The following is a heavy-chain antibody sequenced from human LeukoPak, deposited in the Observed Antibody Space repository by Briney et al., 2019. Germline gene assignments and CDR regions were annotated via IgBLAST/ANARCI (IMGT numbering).Heavy chain of an antibody. Sequence: ASVKVSCKASGYTFTSYDINWVRQATGQGVEWMGWMSPNSGSTGYAQKFQGRVTITRNTSISTAYMELSSLRSEDTAVYYCARGGLRSISVYYYYYMDVWGKGTTVTVSS. CDR3: ARGGLRSISVYYYYYMDV. CDR2: MSPNSGST. V-gene: IGHV1-8*03. D-gene: IGHD4-17*01. J-gene: IGHJ6*03. CDR1: GYTFTSYD.